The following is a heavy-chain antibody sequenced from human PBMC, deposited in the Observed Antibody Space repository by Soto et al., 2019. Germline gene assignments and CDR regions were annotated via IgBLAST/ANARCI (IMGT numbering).Heavy chain of an antibody. V-gene: IGHV1-8*01. D-gene: IGHD3-9*01. CDR3: ARGYSGYFDWLLSKYYFDY. CDR1: GYTFTSYD. J-gene: IGHJ4*02. CDR2: MNPNSGNT. Sequence: GASVKVSCKASGYTFTSYDINWVRQATGQGPEWMGWMNPNSGNTGYAQKFQGRVTMTRNTSISTAYMELSSLRSEDTAVYYCARGYSGYFDWLLSKYYFDYWGQGTLVTVSS.